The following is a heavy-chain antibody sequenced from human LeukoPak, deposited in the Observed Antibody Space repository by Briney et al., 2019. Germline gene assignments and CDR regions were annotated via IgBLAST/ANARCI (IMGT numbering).Heavy chain of an antibody. D-gene: IGHD6-19*01. J-gene: IGHJ2*01. Sequence: PSGGSLRLSCAASGFTFSSYAIHWVRQAQGKGLEWVAVISYDGTYKYYADSVKGRFNISRDNSKNTLYLQMNSLRAEDTAVYYCAKEGSGPPWVSGYFDLWGRGTLVTVSS. CDR3: AKEGSGPPWVSGYFDL. CDR2: ISYDGTYK. V-gene: IGHV3-30-3*01. CDR1: GFTFSSYA.